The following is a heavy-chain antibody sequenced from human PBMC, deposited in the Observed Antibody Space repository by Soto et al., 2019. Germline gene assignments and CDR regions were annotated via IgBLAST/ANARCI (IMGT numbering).Heavy chain of an antibody. Sequence: QVQLVESGGGVVQPGRSLRLSCAASGFTFRRYAIHWVRQAPGKGLEWVAVISSDGINKYYADSVEGRFTISRDNSRDTLYLQMNSLRAEDTAVYYCATKAVVGGSLRIALDYWGQGTLVTVSS. D-gene: IGHD2-15*01. CDR1: GFTFRRYA. CDR2: ISSDGINK. CDR3: ATKAVVGGSLRIALDY. V-gene: IGHV3-30-3*01. J-gene: IGHJ4*02.